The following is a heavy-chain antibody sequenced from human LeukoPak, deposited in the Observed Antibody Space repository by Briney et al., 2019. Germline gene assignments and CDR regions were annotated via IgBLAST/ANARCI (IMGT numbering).Heavy chain of an antibody. D-gene: IGHD3-22*01. CDR3: ARGTRYYYDSSGYYQPYYYYYMDV. J-gene: IGHJ6*03. V-gene: IGHV1-8*01. CDR2: MNPNSGNT. CDR1: GYTFTSYD. Sequence: ASVKVSCKASGYTFTSYDINWVRQATGQGLEWMGWMNPNSGNTGYAQKFQGRVTMTRNTSISTAYMELSSLRPEDTAVYYCARGTRYYYDSSGYYQPYYYYYMDVWGKGTTVTVSS.